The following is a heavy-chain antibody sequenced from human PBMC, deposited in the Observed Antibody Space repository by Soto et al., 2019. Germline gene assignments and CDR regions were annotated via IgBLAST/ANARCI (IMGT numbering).Heavy chain of an antibody. CDR1: GFTFSSYS. Sequence: GGSLRLSCAASGFTFSSYSMNWVRQAPGKGLEWVSSISSSSSYIYYADSVKGRFTISRDNAKNSLYLQMNSLRAEDTAVYYCARATPYYYASSGYYHQDAFDIWGQGTMVTVS. V-gene: IGHV3-21*01. CDR3: ARATPYYYASSGYYHQDAFDI. J-gene: IGHJ3*02. D-gene: IGHD3-22*01. CDR2: ISSSSSYI.